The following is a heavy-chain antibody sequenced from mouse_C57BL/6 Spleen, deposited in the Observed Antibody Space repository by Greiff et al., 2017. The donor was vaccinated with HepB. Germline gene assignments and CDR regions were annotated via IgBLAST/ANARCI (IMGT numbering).Heavy chain of an antibody. CDR1: GFTFSDYG. Sequence: EVKLVESGGGLVKPGGSLKLSCAASGFTFSDYGMHWVRQAPEKGLEWVAYISSGSSTIYYADTVKGRFTISRDNAKNTLFLQMTSLRSEDTAMYYCARLRYYGSPYYAMDYWGQGTSVTVSS. D-gene: IGHD1-1*01. CDR3: ARLRYYGSPYYAMDY. V-gene: IGHV5-17*01. CDR2: ISSGSSTI. J-gene: IGHJ4*01.